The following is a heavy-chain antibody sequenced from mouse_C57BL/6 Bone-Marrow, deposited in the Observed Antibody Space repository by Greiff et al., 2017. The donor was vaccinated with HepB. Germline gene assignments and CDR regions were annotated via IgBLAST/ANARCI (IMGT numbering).Heavy chain of an antibody. Sequence: QVHVKQPGAELVKPGASVKLSCKASGYTFTSYWMQWVKQRPGQGLEWIGEIDPSDSYTNYNQKFKGKATLTVDTSSSTAYMQLSSLTSEDSAVSYCARRTYSPMDCWGQGTSVTVSS. CDR2: IDPSDSYT. V-gene: IGHV1-50*01. J-gene: IGHJ4*01. CDR3: ARRTYSPMDC. CDR1: GYTFTSYW.